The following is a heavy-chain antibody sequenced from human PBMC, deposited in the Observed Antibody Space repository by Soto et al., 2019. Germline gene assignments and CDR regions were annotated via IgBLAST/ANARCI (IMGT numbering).Heavy chain of an antibody. Sequence: WKTLSLTRTCTGASTGSDSCRWFRPSPGKGLEWIGYIYYSGNTKYNPSLESRVTISVDASKNQVSLNLKSVTAADTAVYYCAKQGGKYGVHPFVPWCHATLVTDSS. CDR2: IYYSGNT. CDR1: GASTGSDS. D-gene: IGHD1-1*01. CDR3: AKQGGKYGVHPFVP. J-gene: IGHJ5*02. V-gene: IGHV4-59*08.